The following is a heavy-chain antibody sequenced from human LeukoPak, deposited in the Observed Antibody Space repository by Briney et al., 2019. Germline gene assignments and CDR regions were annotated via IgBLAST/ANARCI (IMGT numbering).Heavy chain of an antibody. CDR3: VRQGTTRSIIDY. Sequence: GESLKISCKGSGYSFTTYWIAWVRQMPGKGLEWMGIIYPRDSDNRYSPSFQGQISISADRSINTAYLQWSSLKASDTAIYYCVRQGTTRSIIDYWGQGTLVTVSS. CDR2: IYPRDSDN. D-gene: IGHD1-7*01. J-gene: IGHJ4*02. V-gene: IGHV5-51*01. CDR1: GYSFTTYW.